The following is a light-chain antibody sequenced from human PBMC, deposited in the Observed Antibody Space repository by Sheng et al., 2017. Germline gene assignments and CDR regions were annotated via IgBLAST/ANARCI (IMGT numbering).Light chain of an antibody. CDR2: ADI. CDR1: NIGSYS. V-gene: IGLV3-21*02. CDR3: QVWDRNTEHHL. Sequence: SYVLTQPPSVSVGPRETATISCEGSNIGSYSVHWYQQKAGQAPALVVYADIERPSGIPDRFSGSNSGNAATLTISRVEAGDEADYYCQVWDRNTEHHLFGGGTKLTVL. J-gene: IGLJ2*01.